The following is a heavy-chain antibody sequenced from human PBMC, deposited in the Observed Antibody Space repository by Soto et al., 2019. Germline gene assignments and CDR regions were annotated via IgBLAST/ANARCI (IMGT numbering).Heavy chain of an antibody. CDR3: STATKLNAGGQVSGAFDV. V-gene: IGHV3-15*04. CDR1: GFTFTSAW. D-gene: IGHD6-25*01. Sequence: EVQLVESGGGFVKPGGSLILSCAASGFTFTSAWMNWVRHPPGKGLEWVALIVSRSDGGAIDYGASVRGRFAISRDDSKNTLYLQMNSLKIEDTGIYFCSTATKLNAGGQVSGAFDVWGQGTMVTASS. CDR2: IVSRSDGGAI. J-gene: IGHJ3*01.